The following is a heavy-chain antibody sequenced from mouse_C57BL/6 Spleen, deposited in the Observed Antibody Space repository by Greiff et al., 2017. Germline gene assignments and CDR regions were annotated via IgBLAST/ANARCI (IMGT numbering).Heavy chain of an antibody. CDR2: VYPGSGSI. Sequence: QVQLQQSGAELVKPGASVKLSCKASGYTFTEYTIHWVKQRSGQGLEWIGWVYPGSGSIKYNEKFKDKATLTADKSSSTVYMELSRLTSEDSAVYFCARHEEGYYYVGYAMDYWGQGTSVTVSS. V-gene: IGHV1-62-2*01. CDR3: ARHEEGYYYVGYAMDY. J-gene: IGHJ4*01. CDR1: GYTFTEYT. D-gene: IGHD1-1*01.